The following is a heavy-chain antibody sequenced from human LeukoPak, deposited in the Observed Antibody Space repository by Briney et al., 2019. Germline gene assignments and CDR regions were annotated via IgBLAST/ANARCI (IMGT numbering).Heavy chain of an antibody. Sequence: SGGSLRLSCAASRFTFSSYTMKWVRQAPGRGLEWVSSISGSSSYIYYADSVKGRFTISRDNARNSLYLQMDSLRAEDTAVYYCARVVWGQLMYFFDYWGQGTLVTVSS. D-gene: IGHD3-16*01. CDR3: ARVVWGQLMYFFDY. CDR2: ISGSSSYI. J-gene: IGHJ4*02. V-gene: IGHV3-21*01. CDR1: RFTFSSYT.